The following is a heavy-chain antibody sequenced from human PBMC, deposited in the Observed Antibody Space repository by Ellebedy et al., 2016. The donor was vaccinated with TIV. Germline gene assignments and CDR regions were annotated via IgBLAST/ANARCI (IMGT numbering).Heavy chain of an antibody. CDR3: ARDLMASGWFDP. V-gene: IGHV4-61*01. D-gene: IGHD5-24*01. CDR1: GGSISSSSYY. CDR2: INYSGST. Sequence: SETLSLTCTVSGGSISSSSYYWGWIRQPPGKGLEWIGYINYSGSTKYNPSLKSRATISVDTSEIQLSLKLNSVTAADTAVYYCARDLMASGWFDPWGQGTLVTVSS. J-gene: IGHJ5*02.